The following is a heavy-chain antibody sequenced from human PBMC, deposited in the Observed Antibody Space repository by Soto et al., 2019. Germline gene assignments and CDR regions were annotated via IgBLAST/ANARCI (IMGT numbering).Heavy chain of an antibody. CDR3: ARRAGDYGPYGMDV. CDR1: GGSISSGDYY. J-gene: IGHJ6*02. CDR2: IDYSGST. V-gene: IGHV4-30-4*01. D-gene: IGHD3-16*01. Sequence: SETLSLTCTVSGGSISSGDYYWSWIRQPPGKGLEWIGYIDYSGSTFNNPSLKSRLTLSIDTSKNQFSLKLSSVTAADSAVYYCARRAGDYGPYGMDVLGQGTTVTVSS.